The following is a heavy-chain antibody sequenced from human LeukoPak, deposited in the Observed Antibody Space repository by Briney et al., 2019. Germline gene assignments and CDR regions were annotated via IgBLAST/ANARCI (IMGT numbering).Heavy chain of an antibody. CDR3: ARGYCSGSSCYYFDY. CDR2: IDYSGIT. Sequence: SETLSLTCTVSGGSISSYYWSWIRQPPGKGLEWIVSIDYSGITYYKASLKSRLTISVDTSKNQFSLKLSSVTATDTAVYYCARGYCSGSSCYYFDYWGQGTLVTVSS. J-gene: IGHJ4*02. D-gene: IGHD2-15*01. V-gene: IGHV4-59*05. CDR1: GGSISSYY.